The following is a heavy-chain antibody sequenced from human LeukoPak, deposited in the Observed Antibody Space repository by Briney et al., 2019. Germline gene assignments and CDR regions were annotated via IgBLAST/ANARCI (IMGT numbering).Heavy chain of an antibody. V-gene: IGHV4-39*01. CDR2: IYYSGST. CDR3: ARRPMTTVQGFDY. Sequence: PSETLSLTCTVSGGSISSSSYYWGWIRQPPGKGLEWIGSIYYSGSTYYNPSLKSRVTISVDTSKNQFSLKLSSVTAADTAVYYCARRPMTTVQGFDYWGQGTLVTVSS. CDR1: GGSISSSSYY. D-gene: IGHD4-11*01. J-gene: IGHJ4*02.